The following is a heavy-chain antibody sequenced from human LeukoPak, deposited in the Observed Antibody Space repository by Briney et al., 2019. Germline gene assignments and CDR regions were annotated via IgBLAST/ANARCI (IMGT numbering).Heavy chain of an antibody. CDR2: IIPILGLT. CDR1: GGTFSSYA. D-gene: IGHD3-3*01. J-gene: IGHJ4*02. CDR3: ARQGPITIFGVVITAPDY. V-gene: IGHV1-69*04. Sequence: SVKVSCKASGGTFSSYAINWVRQAPGQGLEWMGRIIPILGLTNYTQKLQGRVTMTTDTSTSTAYMELRSLRSDDTAVYYCARQGPITIFGVVITAPDYWGQGTLVTVSS.